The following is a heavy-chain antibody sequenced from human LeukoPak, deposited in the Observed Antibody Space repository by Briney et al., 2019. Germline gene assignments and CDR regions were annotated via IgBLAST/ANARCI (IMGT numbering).Heavy chain of an antibody. CDR3: ARLNWDCSSSSCYDY. V-gene: IGHV3-53*01. Sequence: GGSLRLSCAASGFTFSSYAMSWVRQAPGKGLEWVSVIYSGGSTYYADSVKGRFTISRDNSKNTLYLQMNSLRAEDTAVYYCARLNWDCSSSSCYDYWGQGTLVTVSS. CDR1: GFTFSSYA. CDR2: IYSGGST. D-gene: IGHD2-2*01. J-gene: IGHJ4*02.